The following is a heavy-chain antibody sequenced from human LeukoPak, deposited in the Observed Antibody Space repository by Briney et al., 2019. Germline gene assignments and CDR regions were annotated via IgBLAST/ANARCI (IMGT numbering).Heavy chain of an antibody. CDR2: ISYDGSNK. CDR3: ARALPGIAVADATLDY. D-gene: IGHD6-19*01. Sequence: GGSLRLSCAASAFTFSSYAMHGVRQAPGKGLEWVAVISYDGSNKYYADSVKGRFTISRDNSKNTLYLQMNSLRAEDTAVYYCARALPGIAVADATLDYWGQGTLVTVSS. CDR1: AFTFSSYA. V-gene: IGHV3-30*04. J-gene: IGHJ4*02.